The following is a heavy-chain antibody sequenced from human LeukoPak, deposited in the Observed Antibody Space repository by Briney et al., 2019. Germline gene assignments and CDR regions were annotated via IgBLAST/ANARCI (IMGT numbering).Heavy chain of an antibody. J-gene: IGHJ4*02. Sequence: GGSLRLSCVPSGFTVSTNYMSWVRQAPGKGLEWVSVIYSGGSTYYADSVKGRFTISRDNSKNTLYLQMNSQRAEDTAVYYCARDIGYNNPFDYWGQGTLVTVSS. D-gene: IGHD5-24*01. V-gene: IGHV3-53*05. CDR2: IYSGGST. CDR3: ARDIGYNNPFDY. CDR1: GFTVSTNY.